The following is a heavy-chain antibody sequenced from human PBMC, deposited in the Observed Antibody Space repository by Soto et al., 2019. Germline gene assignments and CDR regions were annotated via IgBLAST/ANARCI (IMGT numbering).Heavy chain of an antibody. CDR3: ASWSDSHGYDYFDY. D-gene: IGHD5-18*01. CDR2: ISSSSSYI. CDR1: GFTFSSYS. V-gene: IGHV3-21*01. J-gene: IGHJ4*02. Sequence: GGSLRLSCAASGFTFSSYSMNWVRQAPGKGLEWVSSISSSSSYIYYADSVKGRFTISRDNAKNSLYLQMNSLRAEDTAVYYCASWSDSHGYDYFDYWGQGTLVTVSS.